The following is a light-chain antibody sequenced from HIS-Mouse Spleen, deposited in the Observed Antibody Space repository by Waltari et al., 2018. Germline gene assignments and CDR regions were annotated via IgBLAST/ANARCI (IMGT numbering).Light chain of an antibody. CDR2: DDS. CDR1: NIGSKR. V-gene: IGLV3-21*03. Sequence: SYVLTQPPSVSVAPGKTARITCGGNNIGSKRVDWYQQKPGQAPGLVVCDDSDRPLGIPERFSGSNSGNTATLTISRVEAGDEADYYCQVWDSSSDHVVFGGGTKLTVL. CDR3: QVWDSSSDHVV. J-gene: IGLJ2*01.